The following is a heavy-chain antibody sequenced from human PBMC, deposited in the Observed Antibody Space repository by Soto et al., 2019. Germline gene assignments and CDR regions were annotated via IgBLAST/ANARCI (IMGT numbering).Heavy chain of an antibody. CDR1: GVHFISYA. D-gene: IGHD5-18*01. CDR2: ISYDGSNK. J-gene: IGHJ4*02. Sequence: PGGSLRLSCAASGVHFISYAMHWVRQAPGKGLEWVAVISYDGSNKYYADSVKGRFTISRDNSKNTLYLQMNSLRAEDTAVYYCARDEEGIQLYDNPWLLLDYWGQGTLVTVSS. V-gene: IGHV3-30-3*01. CDR3: ARDEEGIQLYDNPWLLLDY.